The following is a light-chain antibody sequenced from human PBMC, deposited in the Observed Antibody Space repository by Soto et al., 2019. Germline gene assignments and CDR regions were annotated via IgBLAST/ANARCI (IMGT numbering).Light chain of an antibody. CDR1: QSISTY. J-gene: IGKJ1*01. V-gene: IGKV1-39*01. Sequence: DLQMTQSPPSLSASVGDRVTITCRASQSISTYLNWYQQKPGRAPNLLIYGASSLQSGVPSRFTGSGSGTDFTLTISSLQPEDFATYHCQQSYSTPWTFGQGTKVEI. CDR3: QQSYSTPWT. CDR2: GAS.